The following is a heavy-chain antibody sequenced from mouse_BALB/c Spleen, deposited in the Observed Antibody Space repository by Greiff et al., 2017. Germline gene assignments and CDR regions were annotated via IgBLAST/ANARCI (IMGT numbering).Heavy chain of an antibody. CDR2: ISYSGST. Sequence: VQLKESGPGLVKPSQSLSLTCTVTGYSITSDYAWNWIRQFPGNKLEWMGYISYSGSTSYNPSLKSRISITRDTSKNQFFLQLNSVTTEDTATYYCARNYGYGYWYFDVWGAGTTVTVSS. V-gene: IGHV3-2*02. J-gene: IGHJ1*01. CDR3: ARNYGYGYWYFDV. D-gene: IGHD1-2*01. CDR1: GYSITSDYA.